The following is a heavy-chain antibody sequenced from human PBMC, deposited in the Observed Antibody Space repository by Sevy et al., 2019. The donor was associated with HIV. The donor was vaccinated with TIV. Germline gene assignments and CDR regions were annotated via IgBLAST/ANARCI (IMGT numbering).Heavy chain of an antibody. CDR2: INHNGST. J-gene: IGHJ6*02. CDR3: AREGYSLGMDV. V-gene: IGHV4-34*01. CDR1: GGSFSGYY. Sequence: SETQSLTCAVYGGSFSGYYWSWIRQPPGKGLEWIGEINHNGSTNYNPSLKSRVTISADTSKNQFSLNLSSVTAADTAVYYCAREGYSLGMDVWGQGTTVTVSS. D-gene: IGHD6-13*01.